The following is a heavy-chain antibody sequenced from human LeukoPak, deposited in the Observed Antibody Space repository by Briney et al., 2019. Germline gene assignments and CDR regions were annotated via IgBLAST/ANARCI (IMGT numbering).Heavy chain of an antibody. V-gene: IGHV4-4*09. CDR1: GGSISSYY. CDR3: ARALAGATGPIPFDP. D-gene: IGHD1-26*01. CDR2: IYTSGST. J-gene: IGHJ5*02. Sequence: SETLSLTCTVSGGSISSYYWSWIRQPPGKGLEWIGYIYTSGSTNYNPSPKSRVTISVDTSKNQFSLKLSSVTAADTAVYYCARALAGATGPIPFDPWGQGTLVTVSS.